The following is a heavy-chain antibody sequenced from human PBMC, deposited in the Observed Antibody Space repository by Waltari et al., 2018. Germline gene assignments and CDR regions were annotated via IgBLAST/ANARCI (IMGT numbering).Heavy chain of an antibody. J-gene: IGHJ4*02. CDR2: IYYSGIS. CDR3: ARVLIRTSGLNFDS. D-gene: IGHD3-16*01. V-gene: IGHV4-39*07. CDR1: YWSISSRSYS. Sequence: QQESGPSLVKPSETLSLTCTVSYWSISSRSYSWGWIRLAPGKGLEWIGHIYYSGISYHNPSLKSRITMSVDSSKNQFSLTLSSVTAADTAVYYCARVLIRTSGLNFDSWGQGSLVTVSS.